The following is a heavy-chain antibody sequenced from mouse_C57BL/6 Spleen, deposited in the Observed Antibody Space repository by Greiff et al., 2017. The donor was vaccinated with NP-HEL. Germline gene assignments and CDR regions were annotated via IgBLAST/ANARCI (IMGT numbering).Heavy chain of an antibody. V-gene: IGHV1-80*01. CDR1: GYAFSSYW. CDR3: ARYGLDVWYFDV. CDR2: IYPGDGDT. D-gene: IGHD3-1*01. Sequence: QVQLQQSGAELVKPGASVKISCKASGYAFSSYWMNWVKQRPGKGLEWIGQIYPGDGDTNYNGKFKGKATLTADKSSSTAYMQLSSLTSEDSAVYFCARYGLDVWYFDVWGTGTTVTVSS. J-gene: IGHJ1*03.